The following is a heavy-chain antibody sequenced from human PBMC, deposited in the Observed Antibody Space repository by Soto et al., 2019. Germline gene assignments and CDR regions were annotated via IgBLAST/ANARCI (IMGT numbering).Heavy chain of an antibody. CDR1: GFTFSSYA. CDR3: AKVKNTFYYDSSGYYYYFDY. J-gene: IGHJ4*02. D-gene: IGHD3-22*01. V-gene: IGHV3-23*01. Sequence: PGGSLRLSCAASGFTFSSYAMSWVRQAPGKGLEWVSAISGSGGSTYYADSVKGRFTISRDNSKNTLYLQMNSLRAEDTAVYYCAKVKNTFYYDSSGYYYYFDYWGQGTLVTVSS. CDR2: ISGSGGST.